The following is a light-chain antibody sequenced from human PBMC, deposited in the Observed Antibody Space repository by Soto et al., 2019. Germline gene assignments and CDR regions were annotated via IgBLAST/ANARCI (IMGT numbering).Light chain of an antibody. CDR2: DVS. Sequence: QSVLTQPASVSGSPGQPISISCTGTTSDVGRYNYVSWYQQHPGEAPKLMIYDVSYRPSWVSNRFSGSKSGITASLTISGLQAEDEADYYCNSFTTSSTYVFGTGTKVTVL. J-gene: IGLJ1*01. V-gene: IGLV2-14*03. CDR1: TSDVGRYNY. CDR3: NSFTTSSTYV.